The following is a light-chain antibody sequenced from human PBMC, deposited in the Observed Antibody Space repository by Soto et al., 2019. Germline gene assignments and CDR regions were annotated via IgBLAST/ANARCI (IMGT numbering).Light chain of an antibody. V-gene: IGLV1-44*01. CDR1: SSNIGSNT. CDR2: KSN. Sequence: QTVVTQPPSASATPGQRVTISCSGSSSNIGSNTVNWYQQLPGTAPKLLIYKSNQRPSGVPDRFSGSKSGTSASLAISGLQSEDEADYYCAAWDDSLNGRAFGGGTQLTVL. J-gene: IGLJ3*02. CDR3: AAWDDSLNGRA.